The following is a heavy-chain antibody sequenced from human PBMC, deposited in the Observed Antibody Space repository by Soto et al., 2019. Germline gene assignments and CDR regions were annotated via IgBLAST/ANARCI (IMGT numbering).Heavy chain of an antibody. CDR3: ARETYYSGTLIVNLDL. CDR1: GFTFSNYA. D-gene: IGHD3-10*01. J-gene: IGHJ2*01. Sequence: QVQLVESGGGVVQPGRSLRLSCAASGFTFSNYAMQWVRQAPGKGLEWVAVVSSGGGTQFYADSVKGRFTISRDNSKNSLYLQMDSLTTEDAALYSCARETYYSGTLIVNLDLWGRVTLVIVSS. CDR2: VSSGGGTQ. V-gene: IGHV3-30-3*01.